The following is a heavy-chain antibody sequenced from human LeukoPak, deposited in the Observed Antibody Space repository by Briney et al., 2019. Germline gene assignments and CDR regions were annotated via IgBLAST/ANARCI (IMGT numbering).Heavy chain of an antibody. J-gene: IGHJ6*03. CDR1: GFTFSSYW. V-gene: IGHV3-74*01. CDR3: ARVHHHKTFGELYYYYYYMDV. Sequence: PGGSLGLSCAASGFTFSSYWMHWVRQAPGKGLVWVSRIHSDGSSTSYADSVRGRFTISRDDAKSTLYLQMNSLRAEDTAVYYCARVHHHKTFGELYYYYYYMDVWGKGTTVTVSS. D-gene: IGHD3-10*01. CDR2: IHSDGSST.